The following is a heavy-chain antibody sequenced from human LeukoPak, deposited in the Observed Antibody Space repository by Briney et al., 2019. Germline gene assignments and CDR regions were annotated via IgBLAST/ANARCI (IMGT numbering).Heavy chain of an antibody. CDR1: GGSISSYY. J-gene: IGHJ4*02. V-gene: IGHV4-4*07. CDR3: ARLTAAAGYFDS. CDR2: IYTSGNT. Sequence: SETLSLTCTVSGGSISSYYWSWIRQPAGKGLEWIGRIYTSGNTEYNPSLKSRATMSVDTSKNQFSLKLSSVTAADTAVYCARLTAAAGYFDSWGPGTLVTVSS. D-gene: IGHD6-13*01.